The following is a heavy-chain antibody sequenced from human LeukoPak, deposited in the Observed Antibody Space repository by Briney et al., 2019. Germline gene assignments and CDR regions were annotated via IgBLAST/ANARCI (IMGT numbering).Heavy chain of an antibody. J-gene: IGHJ4*02. D-gene: IGHD3-3*01. CDR3: ARVSYDFWSGYLAGVDYYFDY. CDR2: TYYSGST. CDR1: GGSISSYY. V-gene: IGHV4-59*01. Sequence: PSETLSLTCTVSGGSISSYYWSWIRQPPGKGLEWIGYTYYSGSTNYNPSLKSRVTISVDTSKNQFSLKLSSVTAADTAVYYCARVSYDFWSGYLAGVDYYFDYWGQGTLVTVSS.